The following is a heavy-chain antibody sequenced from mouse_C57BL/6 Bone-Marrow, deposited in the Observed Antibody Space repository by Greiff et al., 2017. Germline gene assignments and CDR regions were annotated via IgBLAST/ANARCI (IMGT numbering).Heavy chain of an antibody. CDR2: MHPNGGSP. D-gene: IGHD2-4*01. V-gene: IGHV1-64*01. CDR3: ARSYDYDDYTMDY. CDR1: GYTFTNYW. J-gene: IGHJ4*01. Sequence: QVHVKQPGAELVKPGASVKLSCKASGYTFTNYWMHWVKQRPGQGLEWIGMMHPNGGSPDSNEKFKSEATLSVDKSSRTAYMELSSLTSEDSAVYYCARSYDYDDYTMDYWGQGTSVTVSS.